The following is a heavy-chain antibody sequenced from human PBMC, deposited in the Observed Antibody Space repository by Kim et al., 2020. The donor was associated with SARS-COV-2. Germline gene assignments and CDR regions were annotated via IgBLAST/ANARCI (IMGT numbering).Heavy chain of an antibody. CDR1: GFTFSNYW. D-gene: IGHD3-16*01. V-gene: IGHV3-7*01. CDR3: ARDWARLFDY. CDR2: IKKDGTEK. Sequence: GGSLRLSCIASGFTFSNYWMAWVRQAPGKGLEWVASIKKDGTEKYYADSVKGRFTISRDNAKNSLYLQMNSLRAEDAAMYYCARDWARLFDYWGQGTLVNVPS. J-gene: IGHJ4*02.